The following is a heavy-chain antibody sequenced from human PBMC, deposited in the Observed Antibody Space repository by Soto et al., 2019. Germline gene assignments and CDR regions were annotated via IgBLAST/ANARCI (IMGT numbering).Heavy chain of an antibody. CDR2: ISAYNGNT. CDR1: GYTFTSYG. J-gene: IGHJ6*02. D-gene: IGHD3-3*01. CDR3: AREVGNYDFWSGYYNPHYYYGMDV. V-gene: IGHV1-18*04. Sequence: GAPVKGSCTASGYTFTSYGISWVRQAPGQGLEWMGWISAYNGNTNYAQKLQGRVTMTTDTSTSTAYMELRSLRSDDTAVYYCAREVGNYDFWSGYYNPHYYYGMDVWGQGTTVTVSS.